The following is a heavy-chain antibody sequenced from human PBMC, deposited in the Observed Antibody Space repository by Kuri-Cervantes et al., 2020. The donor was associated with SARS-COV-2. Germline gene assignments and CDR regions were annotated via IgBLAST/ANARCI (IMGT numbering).Heavy chain of an antibody. CDR1: GGSISSCDCY. CDR2: IYYSEST. CDR3: ARECSYSTLFGVVTRCGMDV. D-gene: IGHD3-3*01. V-gene: IGHV4-30-4*01. J-gene: IGHJ6*02. Sequence: SETLSLTCTVSGGSISSCDCYWSWIRQTPGKGREWIGYIYYSESTYYNPSLKSRVTITVDTSKNQFSLKLSSVTAADTAVYYCARECSYSTLFGVVTRCGMDVWGQGTTVTVSS.